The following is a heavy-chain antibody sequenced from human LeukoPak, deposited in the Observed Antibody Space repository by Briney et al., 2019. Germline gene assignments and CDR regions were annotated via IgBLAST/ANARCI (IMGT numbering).Heavy chain of an antibody. CDR3: ARVGGWMVPTDY. CDR2: ISAYNGNT. CDR1: GYTFTTDG. V-gene: IGHV1-18*01. Sequence: ASLRSSCKASGYTFTTDGISWVRHAPGQGLVWMGWISAYNGNTNYAQKIQGRVTMTTDTSTSTAYMELRSLRSDDTAVYYCARVGGWMVPTDYWGQGTLVTVSS. D-gene: IGHD6-19*01. J-gene: IGHJ4*02.